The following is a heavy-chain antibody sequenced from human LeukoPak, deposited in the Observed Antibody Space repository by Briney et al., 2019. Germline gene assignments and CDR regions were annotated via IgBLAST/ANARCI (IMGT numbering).Heavy chain of an antibody. CDR1: GFTFNIYA. Sequence: GGSLRLSCAASGFTFNIYAMSWVRQAPEKGLEWVSAISETSRKTYYADPVKGRFTISRDNSENTLYLQMNDLRDEDTAVYYCVQEARSDGYKLAPVAEHWGQGTLVTVSS. CDR2: ISETSRKT. CDR3: VQEARSDGYKLAPVAEH. D-gene: IGHD5-24*01. J-gene: IGHJ1*01. V-gene: IGHV3-23*01.